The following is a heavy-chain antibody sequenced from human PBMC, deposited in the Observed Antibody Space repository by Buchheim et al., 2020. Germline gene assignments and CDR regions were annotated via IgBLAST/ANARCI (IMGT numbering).Heavy chain of an antibody. CDR2: INSDGSST. Sequence: EVQLVESGGGLVQPGGSLRLSCAASGFTFSSYWMHWVRQAPGKGLVWVSRINSDGSSTSYADSVKGRFTISRDNAKNRLYLQMNSLRAEDTAVYYCARASHSYYDSSGYSLYYFDYWGQGTL. CDR1: GFTFSSYW. D-gene: IGHD3-22*01. J-gene: IGHJ4*02. V-gene: IGHV3-74*01. CDR3: ARASHSYYDSSGYSLYYFDY.